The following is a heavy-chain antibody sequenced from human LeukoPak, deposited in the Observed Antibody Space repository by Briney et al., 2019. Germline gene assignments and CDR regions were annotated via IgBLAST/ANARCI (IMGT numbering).Heavy chain of an antibody. CDR3: ARVAASAQLDP. V-gene: IGHV1-46*01. J-gene: IGHJ5*02. Sequence: ASVKVSCKASGYTFTSYYMRWVRQAPGQGLEWMGIINPSGGSTSYAQKFQGRVTMTRDTSTSTVYMELSSLRSEDTAVYYCARVAASAQLDPWGQGTLVTVSS. D-gene: IGHD2-15*01. CDR2: INPSGGST. CDR1: GYTFTSYY.